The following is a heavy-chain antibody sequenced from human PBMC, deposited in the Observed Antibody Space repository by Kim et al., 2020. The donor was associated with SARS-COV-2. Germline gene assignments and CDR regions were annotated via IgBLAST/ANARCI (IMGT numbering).Heavy chain of an antibody. CDR2: INTKTGHP. V-gene: IGHV7-4-1*02. D-gene: IGHD5-18*01. Sequence: ASVKVSCKASGYAFTSYGMNWVRQAPGQGLQWVGGINTKTGHPTYAQGFTGRFVFSLDTSASTAYLQISSLRAEDTAVYYCGKGLEGHTGSAGDCWGQGTLVTVSS. CDR1: GYAFTSYG. J-gene: IGHJ4*02. CDR3: GKGLEGHTGSAGDC.